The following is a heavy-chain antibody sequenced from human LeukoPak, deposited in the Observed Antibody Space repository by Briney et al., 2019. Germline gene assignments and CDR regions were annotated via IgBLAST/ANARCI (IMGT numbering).Heavy chain of an antibody. Sequence: GGSLRLSCAASGFTFSSYGMSWVRQAPGKGLEWVSGITGSGTTYYADSVKGRFTISRDNSKNTLYLQMNSLRAEDTAVYYCANDLGWIQLNLGRGQGTLVTVSS. CDR1: GFTFSSYG. CDR2: ITGSGTT. CDR3: ANDLGWIQLNLG. J-gene: IGHJ4*02. D-gene: IGHD5-18*01. V-gene: IGHV3-23*01.